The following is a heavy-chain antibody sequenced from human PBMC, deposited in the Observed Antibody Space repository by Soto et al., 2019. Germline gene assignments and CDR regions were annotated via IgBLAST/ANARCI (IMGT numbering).Heavy chain of an antibody. D-gene: IGHD4-17*01. V-gene: IGHV4-59*01. CDR2: IYYSGSA. CDR3: ARGKYYGDCDY. J-gene: IGHJ4*02. Sequence: WTWIRQPPGKGLEWIGYIYYSGSASYNPSLESRVSMSVDTSKNQFSLKLRSVTAADTAVYWCARGKYYGDCDYWGQGNLVTVSS.